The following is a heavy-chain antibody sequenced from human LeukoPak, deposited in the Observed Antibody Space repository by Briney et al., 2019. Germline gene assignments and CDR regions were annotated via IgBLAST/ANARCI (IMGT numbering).Heavy chain of an antibody. CDR2: IIPIFGTA. Sequence: GSLVRVSFKASGGTFTSYAISWVRQAPGQGLEWMGGIIPIFGTANYAQKFQGRVTITTDESTSTAYMELSSLRSEDTAVYYCARDVVVPAAKAGWFDPWGQGTLVTVSS. V-gene: IGHV1-69*05. CDR3: ARDVVVPAAKAGWFDP. D-gene: IGHD2-2*01. J-gene: IGHJ5*02. CDR1: GGTFTSYA.